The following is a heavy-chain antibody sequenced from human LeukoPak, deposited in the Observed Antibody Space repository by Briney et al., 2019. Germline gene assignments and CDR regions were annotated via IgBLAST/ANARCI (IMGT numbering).Heavy chain of an antibody. V-gene: IGHV4-39*01. CDR1: GASTSSSDYY. J-gene: IGHJ4*02. D-gene: IGHD1-26*01. CDR2: IYYSGST. Sequence: SETLSLTCTVSGASTSSSDYYWGWIRQPPGKGLEWIGSIYYSGSTHYNPSLKNRVTISADTSKNQFSLKLSSETAADTAVYYCARIVGTTDYFEYWGQGTLVTVSS. CDR3: ARIVGTTDYFEY.